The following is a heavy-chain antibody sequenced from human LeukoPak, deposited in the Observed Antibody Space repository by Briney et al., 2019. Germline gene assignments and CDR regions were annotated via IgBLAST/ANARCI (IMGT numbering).Heavy chain of an antibody. J-gene: IGHJ3*02. Sequence: SVQVSCKASGYTFTGYYMHWVRQAPGQGLEWMGWINPNSDGTNCAQKFQGRVTMTRDTSISTAYMELSRLRSDDTAVYYCARDTNPATFDIWGQGTMVTVSS. CDR1: GYTFTGYY. CDR3: ARDTNPATFDI. V-gene: IGHV1-2*02. D-gene: IGHD2-15*01. CDR2: INPNSDGT.